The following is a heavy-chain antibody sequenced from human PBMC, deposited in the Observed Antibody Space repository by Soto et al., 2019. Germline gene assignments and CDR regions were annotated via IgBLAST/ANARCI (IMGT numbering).Heavy chain of an antibody. V-gene: IGHV3-23*01. CDR1: GFTFSDYA. CDR2: VGGTGSDT. Sequence: QFLESGGGLVQPGGSLRVHCVASGFTFSDYAMSWVRQRPGKGLEWVSSVGGTGSDTYYAASVKGRFTISRDNSKSTLYMQMKDLRVEDTSIYYCARYALPYNGKWDWFDSWGQGTLVTVSS. J-gene: IGHJ5*01. CDR3: ARYALPYNGKWDWFDS. D-gene: IGHD1-26*01.